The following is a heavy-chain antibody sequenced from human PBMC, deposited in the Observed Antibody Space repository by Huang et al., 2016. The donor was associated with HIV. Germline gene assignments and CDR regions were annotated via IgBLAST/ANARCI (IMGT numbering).Heavy chain of an antibody. CDR3: ARPQGDKVRGIIRSYYYYYGMDV. CDR1: GFTFSNYA. D-gene: IGHD3-10*01. Sequence: EVQLVESGGGLVKTGGSLRLSCVASGFTFSNYAMNWVRQAPGKVGGWVSGIGSSRSYIYYADSVKGRFTISRDDAKNSLYLQMNSLRAEDTAVYYCARPQGDKVRGIIRSYYYYYGMDVWGRGTTVTVSS. CDR2: IGSSRSYI. J-gene: IGHJ6*02. V-gene: IGHV3-21*06.